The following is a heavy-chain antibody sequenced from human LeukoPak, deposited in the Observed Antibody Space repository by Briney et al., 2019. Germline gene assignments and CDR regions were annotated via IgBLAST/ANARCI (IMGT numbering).Heavy chain of an antibody. CDR3: ARTYYDSLDAFDI. CDR2: INWNGGST. D-gene: IGHD3-22*01. V-gene: IGHV3-20*04. CDR1: GFTFSSYE. J-gene: IGHJ3*02. Sequence: GGSLRLSCAASGFTFSSYEMNWVRQAPGKGLEWVSGINWNGGSTGYADSVKGRFTISRDNAKNSLYLQMNSLRAEDTALYYCARTYYDSLDAFDIWGQGTMVTVSS.